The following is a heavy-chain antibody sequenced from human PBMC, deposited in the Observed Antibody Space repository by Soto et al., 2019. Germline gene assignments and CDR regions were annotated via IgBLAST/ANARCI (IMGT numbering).Heavy chain of an antibody. D-gene: IGHD3-22*01. CDR2: IIPVFGTA. J-gene: IGHJ3*02. V-gene: IGHV1-69*06. Sequence: SVKVSCKASGYTFTGHYIHWVRQAPEQGLEWMGWIIPVFGTANYAQKFQGRVTITADKSTSTAYMELSSLRSEDTAVYYCARGYYYDSSGYYDAFDIWGQGTMVTVSS. CDR3: ARGYYYDSSGYYDAFDI. CDR1: GYTFTGHY.